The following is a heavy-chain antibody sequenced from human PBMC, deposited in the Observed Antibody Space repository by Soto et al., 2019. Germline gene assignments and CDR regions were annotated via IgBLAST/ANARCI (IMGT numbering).Heavy chain of an antibody. D-gene: IGHD3-22*01. Sequence: QVQLQESGPGLVKPSQTLSLTCTVSGGSISSGGYYWSWIRQHPGKGLEWIGYIYYSGGTYYNPSLKSRVTISVDTSKNQFSLKLSSVTAADTAVYYCARDRVQYYYDSRGYFDYWGQGTLVTVSS. CDR2: IYYSGGT. CDR3: ARDRVQYYYDSRGYFDY. V-gene: IGHV4-31*03. J-gene: IGHJ4*02. CDR1: GGSISSGGYY.